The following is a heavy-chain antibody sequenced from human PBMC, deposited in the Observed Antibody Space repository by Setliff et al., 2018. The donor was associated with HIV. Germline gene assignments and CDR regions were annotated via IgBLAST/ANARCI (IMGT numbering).Heavy chain of an antibody. CDR1: GYSLSTYA. V-gene: IGHV1-18*01. D-gene: IGHD2-8*01. Sequence: GASVKVSCKASGYSLSTYAISWVRQAPGQGLEWMGWIDPNNGNRNFAQKFRGRVTMTTDISTNTAYMEVRSLSFDDTAVYYCVRLTADRTNYCYYMDVWGKGTTVTVSS. CDR3: VRLTADRTNYCYYMDV. CDR2: IDPNNGNR. J-gene: IGHJ6*03.